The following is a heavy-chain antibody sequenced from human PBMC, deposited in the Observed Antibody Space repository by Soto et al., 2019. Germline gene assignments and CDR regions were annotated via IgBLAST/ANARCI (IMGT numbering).Heavy chain of an antibody. CDR2: ISGSGGST. D-gene: IGHD5-12*01. CDR3: AKARLDIVATNDAFDI. CDR1: GFTFSSYA. J-gene: IGHJ3*02. V-gene: IGHV3-23*01. Sequence: EVQLLESGGGLVQPGGSLRLSCAASGFTFSSYAMSWVRQAPGKGLEWVSAISGSGGSTYYADSVKGRFTISRDNSKNTLYLQMNSLRAEDTAVYYCAKARLDIVATNDAFDIWGQGTMVTVSS.